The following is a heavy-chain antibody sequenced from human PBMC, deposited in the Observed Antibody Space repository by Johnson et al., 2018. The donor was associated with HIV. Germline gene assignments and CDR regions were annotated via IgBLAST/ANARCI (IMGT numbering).Heavy chain of an antibody. CDR3: AKEQWFGELFSAFDI. V-gene: IGHV3-30*02. D-gene: IGHD3-10*01. Sequence: QMQLVESGGGVVQPGGSLRLSCAASAFNFNTYGMDWVRQAPGKGLEWVAFIRYDGSSKYYADSVKGRFTISRDNSKNTLYLQMNSLRAEDTAVYYCAKEQWFGELFSAFDIWGQGTMVTVSS. J-gene: IGHJ3*02. CDR2: IRYDGSSK. CDR1: AFNFNTYG.